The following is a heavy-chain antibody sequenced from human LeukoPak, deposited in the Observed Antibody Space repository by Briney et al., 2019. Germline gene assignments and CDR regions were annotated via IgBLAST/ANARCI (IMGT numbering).Heavy chain of an antibody. CDR3: ARYSSSWYPLYYYYYMDV. Sequence: GGSLRLSCAASGFTFSSYAMSWVRQAPGKGLEWVANIKQDGSEKYYVDSVKGRFTISRDNAKNSLYLQMNSLRAEDTAVYYCARYSSSWYPLYYYYYMDVWGKGTTVTVSS. CDR2: IKQDGSEK. D-gene: IGHD6-13*01. J-gene: IGHJ6*03. V-gene: IGHV3-7*01. CDR1: GFTFSSYA.